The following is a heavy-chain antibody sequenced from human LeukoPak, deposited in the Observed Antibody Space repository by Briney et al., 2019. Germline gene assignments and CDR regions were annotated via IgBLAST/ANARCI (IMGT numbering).Heavy chain of an antibody. CDR2: INWNGGST. CDR1: GFTFDDYG. CDR3: AKTSQSIAVAGTSPIDY. J-gene: IGHJ4*02. Sequence: GGSLRLSCAASGFTFDDYGMSWVRQAPGKGLEWVSGINWNGGSTGYADSVKGRFTISRDDATNSLYLQMNSLRAEDTAVYYCAKTSQSIAVAGTSPIDYWGQGTLVTVSS. D-gene: IGHD6-19*01. V-gene: IGHV3-20*04.